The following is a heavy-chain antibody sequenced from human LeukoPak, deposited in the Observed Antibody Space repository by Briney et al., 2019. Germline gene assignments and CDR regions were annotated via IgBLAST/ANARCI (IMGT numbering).Heavy chain of an antibody. V-gene: IGHV3-21*04. CDR1: GFTFSSYS. D-gene: IGHD1-26*01. J-gene: IGHJ3*02. CDR3: AKDQSGSSVDAFDI. CDR2: ISSSSSYI. Sequence: TTGGSLRLSCAASGFTFSSYSMSWVRQAPGKGLEWVSSISSSSSYIYYADSVKGRFTISRDNAKNSLYLQMNSLRAEDTAVYYCAKDQSGSSVDAFDIWGQGTMVTVSS.